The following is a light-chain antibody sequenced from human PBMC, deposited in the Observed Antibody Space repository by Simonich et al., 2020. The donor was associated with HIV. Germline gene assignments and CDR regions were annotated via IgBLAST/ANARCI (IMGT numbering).Light chain of an antibody. V-gene: IGKV1-39*01. CDR3: QQSRSTPFT. CDR1: QSIRSY. CDR2: AAS. J-gene: IGKJ3*01. Sequence: IQLTQSPSSLSASVGDRVTITCRASQSIRSYLNWYQQKPGKAPKLLIYAASSLQSGVPSRFSGSGSGTDFTLTISSLQPEDFATYFCQQSRSTPFTFGPGTKVDIK.